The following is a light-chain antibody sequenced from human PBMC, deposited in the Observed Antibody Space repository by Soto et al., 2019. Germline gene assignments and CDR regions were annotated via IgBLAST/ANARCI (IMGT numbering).Light chain of an antibody. J-gene: IGKJ4*01. CDR2: SAS. CDR1: QNVLTN. CDR3: QQYSHWPALT. V-gene: IGKV3-15*01. Sequence: EIVMTQSPVTLSVSAGERATLSCRASQNVLTNVAWYQQKPGQAPRLLMYSASTRATGIPDRFSGSGSGTEFTLTISSLQSEDFALYFCQQYSHWPALTFGGGTKVEIK.